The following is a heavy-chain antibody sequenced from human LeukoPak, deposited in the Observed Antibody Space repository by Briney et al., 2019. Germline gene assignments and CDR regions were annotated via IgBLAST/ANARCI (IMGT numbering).Heavy chain of an antibody. D-gene: IGHD1-26*01. CDR1: GFTFSAYS. V-gene: IGHV3-21*01. CDR3: ARDSRQWVEQLPYGWFDP. J-gene: IGHJ5*01. CDR2: ISSSGSYI. Sequence: GGSLRLSCAASGFTFSAYSMNWVRQPPGKGLEWDSYISSSGSYIYYADSVKGRFTISRDNAKNSLYLQLDSLRAEDTAVYYCARDSRQWVEQLPYGWFDPWGQGTLVTVSP.